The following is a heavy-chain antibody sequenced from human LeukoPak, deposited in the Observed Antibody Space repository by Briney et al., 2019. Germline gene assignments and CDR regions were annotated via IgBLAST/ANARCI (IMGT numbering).Heavy chain of an antibody. V-gene: IGHV3-53*05. D-gene: IGHD3-3*02. CDR2: IYSGGST. CDR1: GFTVSSNY. J-gene: IGHJ3*02. CDR3: AREISRTGAFDI. Sequence: GGSLRLSCAASGFTVSSNYMSWVRQAPGKWLEWVSVIYSGGSTYYADSVKGRSTISRDNSKNTLYLQMNSLRAEDTAVYYCAREISRTGAFDIWGQGTMVTVSS.